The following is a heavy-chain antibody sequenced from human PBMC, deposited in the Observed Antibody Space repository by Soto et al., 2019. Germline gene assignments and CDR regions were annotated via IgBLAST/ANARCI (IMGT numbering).Heavy chain of an antibody. CDR2: ISGSGGST. Sequence: GGSLRLSCAASGFTFSSYAMSWVRQAPGKGLEWVSAISGSGGSTYYADSVKGRFTISRDNSKNTLYLQMNSLRAEDTAVYYCAKDRDYDYIWGLFDYWGQGTLVTVSS. V-gene: IGHV3-23*01. CDR3: AKDRDYDYIWGLFDY. D-gene: IGHD3-16*01. CDR1: GFTFSSYA. J-gene: IGHJ4*02.